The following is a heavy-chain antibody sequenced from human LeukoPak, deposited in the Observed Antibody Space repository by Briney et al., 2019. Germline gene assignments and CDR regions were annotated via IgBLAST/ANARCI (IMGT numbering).Heavy chain of an antibody. CDR3: AKDSVGSSCPGY. CDR1: GFTFSSYA. V-gene: IGHV3-23*01. D-gene: IGHD6-13*01. J-gene: IGHJ4*02. Sequence: GGSLRLSCPTSGFTFSSYAMSWVRQAPGKGLEWVSTIGGGGGSTYYADSVKGRFTISRDNSKNTLYLQMNSLRAEDTAVYYCAKDSVGSSCPGYWGQGTLVTVSS. CDR2: IGGGGGST.